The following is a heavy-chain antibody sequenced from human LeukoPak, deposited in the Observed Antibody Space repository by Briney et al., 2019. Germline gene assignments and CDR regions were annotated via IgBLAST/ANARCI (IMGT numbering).Heavy chain of an antibody. D-gene: IGHD3-10*01. V-gene: IGHV4-34*01. J-gene: IGHJ5*02. Sequence: SETLSLTCAVYGGSFSGYYWSWIRQPPGKGLEWVGEINHSGSTNYNPSLKSRVTISVDTSKNQFSLKLSSVTAADTAVYYCARGSGSNWFDPWGQGTLVTVSS. CDR2: INHSGST. CDR3: ARGSGSNWFDP. CDR1: GGSFSGYY.